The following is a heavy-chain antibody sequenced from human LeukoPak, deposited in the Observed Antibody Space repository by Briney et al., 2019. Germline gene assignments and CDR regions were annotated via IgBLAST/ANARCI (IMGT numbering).Heavy chain of an antibody. V-gene: IGHV1-3*01. CDR3: ARDSVRNDYGARGLGVGGY. CDR2: INAGNGNT. J-gene: IGHJ4*02. Sequence: GASVKVSCKASGYTFTSYAMHWVRQAPGQRLEWMGGINAGNGNTKYSQKFQGRVTITRDTSASTAYMELSSLRSEDTAVYYCARDSVRNDYGARGLGVGGYWGQGTLVTVSS. D-gene: IGHD4-17*01. CDR1: GYTFTSYA.